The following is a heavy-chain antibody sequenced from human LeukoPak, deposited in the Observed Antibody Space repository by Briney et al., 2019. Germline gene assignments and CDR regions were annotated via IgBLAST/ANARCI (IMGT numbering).Heavy chain of an antibody. CDR1: GFTFSSYA. CDR3: ARGRIAAAGENNWFDP. J-gene: IGHJ5*02. CDR2: ISYDGSNK. V-gene: IGHV3-30*04. Sequence: GGSLRLSCAASGFTFSSYAMHWVRQAPGKGLEWVAVISYDGSNKYYADSVKGRFTISRDNSKNTLYLQMNSLRAEDTAVYCCARGRIAAAGENNWFDPWGQGTLVTVSS. D-gene: IGHD6-13*01.